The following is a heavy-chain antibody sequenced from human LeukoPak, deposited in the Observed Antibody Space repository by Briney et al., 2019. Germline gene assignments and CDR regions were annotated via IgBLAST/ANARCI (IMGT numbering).Heavy chain of an antibody. CDR3: ARDRGGAFDP. CDR2: MNQDGGEK. Sequence: PGGSLRLSCAASGFTFSSYWMSWVRQAPGKGLEWVANMNQDGGEKYYVDSVKGRFTISRDNAKNSLYLQMNSLRAEDTAVYYCARDRGGAFDPWGQGTLVTVSS. D-gene: IGHD3-16*01. V-gene: IGHV3-7*01. J-gene: IGHJ5*02. CDR1: GFTFSSYW.